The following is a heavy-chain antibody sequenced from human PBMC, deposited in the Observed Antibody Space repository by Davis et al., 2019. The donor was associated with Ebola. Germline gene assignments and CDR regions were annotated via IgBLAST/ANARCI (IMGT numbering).Heavy chain of an antibody. V-gene: IGHV3-23*01. CDR2: ISGSGGTT. CDR3: ARGRDWIGYYFDY. J-gene: IGHJ4*02. Sequence: GGSLRLSCADSVITFSSYAMTWVRQAPGKGLEWVSAISGSGGTTYYAGSVKGRFTVSRDNSKKTMYLQMNSLRAEDTAVYYCARGRDWIGYYFDYWGQGTLVTVSS. CDR1: VITFSSYA. D-gene: IGHD3/OR15-3a*01.